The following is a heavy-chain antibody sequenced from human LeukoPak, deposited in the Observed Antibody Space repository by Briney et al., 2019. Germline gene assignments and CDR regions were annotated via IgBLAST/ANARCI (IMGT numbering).Heavy chain of an antibody. D-gene: IGHD5-24*01. Sequence: PSETLSLTCAVYGGSFNGYYWSWIRQPPGKGLEWIGEINHSGSTNYNPSLKSRVTISVDTSKNQFSLKLSSVTAADTAVYYCARHGDASKDDAFDIWGQGTLVTVSS. CDR2: INHSGST. J-gene: IGHJ3*02. CDR3: ARHGDASKDDAFDI. CDR1: GGSFNGYY. V-gene: IGHV4-34*01.